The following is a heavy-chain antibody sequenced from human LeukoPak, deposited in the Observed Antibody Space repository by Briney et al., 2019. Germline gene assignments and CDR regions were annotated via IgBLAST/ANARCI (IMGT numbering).Heavy chain of an antibody. CDR2: INPNSGGT. Sequence: ASVKVSCKASGYTFTGCYMHWVRQAPGQGLEWMGWINPNSGGTNYAQEFRGRVTMTRDTSISTAYMELSSLRSDDTAVYYCASVEMATINWWGQGTLVTVSS. D-gene: IGHD5-24*01. CDR3: ASVEMATINW. J-gene: IGHJ4*02. V-gene: IGHV1-2*02. CDR1: GYTFTGCY.